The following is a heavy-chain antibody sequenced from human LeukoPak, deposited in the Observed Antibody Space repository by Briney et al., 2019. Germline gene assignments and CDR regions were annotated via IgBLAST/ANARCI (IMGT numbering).Heavy chain of an antibody. D-gene: IGHD6-19*01. Sequence: EASVKVSCKASGGTFSTYAISWVRQAPGQGLEWMGRIIPIFGTANYAQKFQGRVTITADKSTSTAYMELSSLRSEDTAVYYCTRTSSGWYSPYFDYWGQGTLVTVSS. V-gene: IGHV1-69*06. CDR1: GGTFSTYA. CDR3: TRTSSGWYSPYFDY. J-gene: IGHJ4*02. CDR2: IIPIFGTA.